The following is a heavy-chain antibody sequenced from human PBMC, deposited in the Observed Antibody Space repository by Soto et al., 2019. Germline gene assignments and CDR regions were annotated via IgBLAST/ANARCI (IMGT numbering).Heavy chain of an antibody. J-gene: IGHJ3*02. V-gene: IGHV1-69*04. Sequence: ASVKVSCKASGGTFSSYTISWVRQAPGQGLEWMGRIIPILGIANYAQKFQGRVTITADKSTSTAYMELSSLRSEDTAVYYCARDAGIAVAGIFWSSAGKDDAFDIWGQGTMVTVSS. CDR2: IIPILGIA. CDR1: GGTFSSYT. CDR3: ARDAGIAVAGIFWSSAGKDDAFDI. D-gene: IGHD6-19*01.